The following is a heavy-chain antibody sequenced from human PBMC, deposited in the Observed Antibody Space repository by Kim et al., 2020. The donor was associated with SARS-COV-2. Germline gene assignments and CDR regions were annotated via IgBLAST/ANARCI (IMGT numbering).Heavy chain of an antibody. D-gene: IGHD2-21*01. V-gene: IGHV1-2*02. CDR3: ARGLVVRIEVVDY. CDR2: INPKNGAT. J-gene: IGHJ4*02. CDR1: GYTFSGNY. Sequence: ASVKVSCKASGYTFSGNYIHWVRQAPGQGLEWMGWINPKNGATICAQKFQGRVTMTRDTSISTVYMELNSLTSDDTAVYYCARGLVVRIEVVDYWGQGTLVTVSS.